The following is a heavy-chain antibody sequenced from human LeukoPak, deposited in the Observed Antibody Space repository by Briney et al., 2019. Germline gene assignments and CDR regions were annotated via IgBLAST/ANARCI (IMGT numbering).Heavy chain of an antibody. D-gene: IGHD3-3*01. CDR3: ARGFYSLLIDI. V-gene: IGHV1-2*02. J-gene: IGHJ3*02. CDR1: GYTFIGYY. Sequence: ASVKVSCKASGYTFIGYYLHWVRQAPGQGLEWMGWINPNGGATTYAQKFEGRVTMTRDTSISTAYMELSRPESDDTAVYYCARGFYSLLIDIWGQGTLVTVSS. CDR2: INPNGGAT.